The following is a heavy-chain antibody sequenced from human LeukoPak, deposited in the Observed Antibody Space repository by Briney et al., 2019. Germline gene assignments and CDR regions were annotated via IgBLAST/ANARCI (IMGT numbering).Heavy chain of an antibody. Sequence: ASVKVSCKASGYTFTSYAMNWVRQAPGQGLEWMGWINTNTGNPTYAQGFTGRFVFSLDTSVSTAYLQISSLKAEDTAVYYCARDARSLYDSSGSDYWGQGTLATVSS. CDR2: INTNTGNP. CDR1: GYTFTSYA. J-gene: IGHJ4*02. V-gene: IGHV7-4-1*02. CDR3: ARDARSLYDSSGSDY. D-gene: IGHD3-22*01.